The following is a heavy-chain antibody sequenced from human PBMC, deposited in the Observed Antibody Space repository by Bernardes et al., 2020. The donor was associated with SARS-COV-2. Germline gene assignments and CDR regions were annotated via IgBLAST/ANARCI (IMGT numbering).Heavy chain of an antibody. D-gene: IGHD3-22*01. CDR3: TTSLSLTVVVYAFDI. Sequence: SVTVSCKVSGYTLSDLSMHWVRQATVKGLEWMGSFYPEDGEAVYAQKFLGRVTMTADTSTYTSYMQLSSLRSDDMAVYYCTTSLSLTVVVYAFDIWGQGKTVIVSS. CDR1: GYTLSDLS. J-gene: IGHJ3*02. V-gene: IGHV1-24*01. CDR2: FYPEDGEA.